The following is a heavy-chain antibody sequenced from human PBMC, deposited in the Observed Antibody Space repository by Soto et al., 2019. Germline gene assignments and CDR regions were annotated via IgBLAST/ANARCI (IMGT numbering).Heavy chain of an antibody. J-gene: IGHJ5*02. CDR2: IYYSGST. Sequence: QLQLQESGPGLVKPSETLSLTCTVSGGSISSRGYYWGWIRQPPGKGLEWIGTIYYSGSTYYNPSLRSRVTISVDTAKNQFSLKLGSVTAADTAGYYGATSNWFDPWGQGTLVTVSS. V-gene: IGHV4-39*01. CDR3: ATSNWFDP. CDR1: GGSISSRGYY.